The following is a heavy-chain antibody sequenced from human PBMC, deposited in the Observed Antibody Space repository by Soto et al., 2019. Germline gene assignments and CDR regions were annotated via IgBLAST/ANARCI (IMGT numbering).Heavy chain of an antibody. J-gene: IGHJ6*02. CDR2: IYYSGPT. V-gene: IGHV4-31*03. D-gene: IGHD2-2*01. CDR1: GGSISSGGYY. CDR3: ARDLVVPAAPFYYYYCMDV. Sequence: SSETMSLTCTVSGGSISSGGYYWSWIRQHPGKGLEWIGYIYYSGPTYYNPSLKSRVTISVDTSKNQFSLKLSSVTAADTAVYYCARDLVVPAAPFYYYYCMDVWGQGTTVTVSS.